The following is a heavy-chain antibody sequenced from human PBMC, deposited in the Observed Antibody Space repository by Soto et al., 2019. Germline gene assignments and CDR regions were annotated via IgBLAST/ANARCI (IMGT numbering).Heavy chain of an antibody. Sequence: GGSLRLSCAASGFSFSSYSMTWVRQAPGKGLEWVSAISGGAGSTYYADSVKGRFTISRDNAKNTLYLQLSSLRAEDTATYYCAKKGPPSTVYYWDYWGQGTLVTVSS. CDR3: AKKGPPSTVYYWDY. V-gene: IGHV3-23*01. D-gene: IGHD3-22*01. J-gene: IGHJ4*02. CDR2: ISGGAGST. CDR1: GFSFSSYS.